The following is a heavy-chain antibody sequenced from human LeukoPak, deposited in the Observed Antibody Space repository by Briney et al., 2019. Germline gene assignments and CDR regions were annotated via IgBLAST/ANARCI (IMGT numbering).Heavy chain of an antibody. CDR2: ISYDGSNK. V-gene: IGHV3-30*18. CDR1: GFTFSRYG. J-gene: IGHJ4*02. Sequence: GGSLRLSCAASGFTFSRYGMHWVRQAPGKGLEWVAVISYDGSNKYYGDSVKGRFTISRDNSKNTLYLQMNSLRAEDTAVYYCAKGYGDFPFDYWGQGTLSPSPQ. CDR3: AKGYGDFPFDY. D-gene: IGHD4-17*01.